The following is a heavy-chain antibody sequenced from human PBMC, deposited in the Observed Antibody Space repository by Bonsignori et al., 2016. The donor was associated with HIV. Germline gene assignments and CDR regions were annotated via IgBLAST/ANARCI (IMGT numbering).Heavy chain of an antibody. J-gene: IGHJ3*02. Sequence: WVRQAPGQGLEWMGWMNPNSGNTGYAQKFQGRVTMTRNTSISTAYMELSSLRSEDTAVYYCARGTVAPLWFGGSLNAFDIWGQGDNGHRLL. V-gene: IGHV1-8*01. D-gene: IGHD3-10*01. CDR3: ARGTVAPLWFGGSLNAFDI. CDR2: MNPNSGNT.